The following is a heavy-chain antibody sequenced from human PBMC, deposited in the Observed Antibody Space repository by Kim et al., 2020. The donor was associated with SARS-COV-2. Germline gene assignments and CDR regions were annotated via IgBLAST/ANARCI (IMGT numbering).Heavy chain of an antibody. Sequence: GGSLRLSCAASGFTFSSYAMHWVRQAPGKGLEWVAVISYDGSNKYYADSVKGRFTISRDNSKNTLYLQMNSLRAEDTAVYYCARDRVVRGGNWFDPWGQG. CDR1: GFTFSSYA. CDR2: ISYDGSNK. D-gene: IGHD3-10*01. J-gene: IGHJ5*02. V-gene: IGHV3-30*04. CDR3: ARDRVVRGGNWFDP.